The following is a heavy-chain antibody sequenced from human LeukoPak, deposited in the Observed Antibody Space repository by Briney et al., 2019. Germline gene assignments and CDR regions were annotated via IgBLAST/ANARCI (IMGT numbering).Heavy chain of an antibody. Sequence: SVKVSCTASGCTFSSYAISWVRQAPGQGLEWMGGIIPIFGTANYAQKFQGRVTITTDESTSTAYMELSSLRSEDTAVYYCAMKSLGLGYYYYCMDVWGKGTTVTVSS. CDR3: AMKSLGLGYYYYCMDV. CDR1: GCTFSSYA. J-gene: IGHJ6*03. D-gene: IGHD7-27*01. V-gene: IGHV1-69*05. CDR2: IIPIFGTA.